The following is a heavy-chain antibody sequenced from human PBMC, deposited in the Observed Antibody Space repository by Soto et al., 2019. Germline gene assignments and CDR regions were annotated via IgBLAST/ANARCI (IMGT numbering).Heavy chain of an antibody. CDR1: GASISSGGYS. J-gene: IGHJ4*02. V-gene: IGHV4-30-2*01. CDR2: MYQSERT. Sequence: QLQLQESGSGLVKPSQTLSLTCAVSGASISSGGYSWSWIRQPPGKGLEWIGYMYQSERTYYNSSPTSRVTTSVDRSKNRFSRKLSSVTAADTAMYYCARARYCRGGSCYSDSWGQGILGTVSA. D-gene: IGHD2-15*01. CDR3: ARARYCRGGSCYSDS.